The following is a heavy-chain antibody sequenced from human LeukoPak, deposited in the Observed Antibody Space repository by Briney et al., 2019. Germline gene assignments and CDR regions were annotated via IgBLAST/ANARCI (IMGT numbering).Heavy chain of an antibody. V-gene: IGHV1-2*02. CDR3: ARAMVRGVITPGGY. J-gene: IGHJ4*02. Sequence: ASVKVSCKASGYTFTGYYMHWVRQAPGQGLEWMGWINSNSGGTDYAQKFQGRVTMTRDTSISTAYMDLSRLRSDDTAVYYCARAMVRGVITPGGYWGQGTLVTVSS. D-gene: IGHD3-10*01. CDR2: INSNSGGT. CDR1: GYTFTGYY.